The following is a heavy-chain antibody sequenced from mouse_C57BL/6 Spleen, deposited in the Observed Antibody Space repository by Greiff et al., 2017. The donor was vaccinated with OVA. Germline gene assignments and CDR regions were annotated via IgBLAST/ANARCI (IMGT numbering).Heavy chain of an antibody. CDR1: GYSFTGYY. J-gene: IGHJ4*01. Sequence: VQLQQSGPELVKPGASVKISCKASGYSFTGYYMHWVKQSSEKSIEWIGEINTSTGGTRYYQKFKGKTTLTVDKSSSTAYMQLKSLTSEDSAVYYCARWLPAYAMDYWGQGTSVTVSS. CDR2: INTSTGGT. CDR3: ARWLPAYAMDY. D-gene: IGHD2-2*01. V-gene: IGHV1-43*01.